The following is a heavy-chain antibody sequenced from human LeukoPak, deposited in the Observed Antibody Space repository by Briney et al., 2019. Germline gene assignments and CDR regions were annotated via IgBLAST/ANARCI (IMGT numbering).Heavy chain of an antibody. CDR1: GGSISSYY. CDR3: ARVLLGELVLFDY. V-gene: IGHV4-59*01. Sequence: SETLSLTCTVSGGSISSYYWSWIRQPPGKGLEWIGYIHYSGSTNYNPSLKSRVTISVDTSKNQFSLKLSSVTAADTAVYYCARVLLGELVLFDYWGQGTLVTVSS. J-gene: IGHJ4*02. D-gene: IGHD1-26*01. CDR2: IHYSGST.